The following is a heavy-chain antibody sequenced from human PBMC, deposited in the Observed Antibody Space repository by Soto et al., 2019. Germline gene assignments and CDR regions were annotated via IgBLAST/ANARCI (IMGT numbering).Heavy chain of an antibody. V-gene: IGHV3-23*01. CDR3: AKMTSGWYEDY. J-gene: IGHJ4*02. Sequence: EMQLLESGGGLVQPGGSLRLSCAASGFTFSNFAMTWVRQAPGKGLEWVSATSGSGDNTYYADSVKGRFTISRDNSKNTLYLQMNSLRAEDTAVYYCAKMTSGWYEDYWGRGTLVTVSS. CDR1: GFTFSNFA. CDR2: TSGSGDNT. D-gene: IGHD6-19*01.